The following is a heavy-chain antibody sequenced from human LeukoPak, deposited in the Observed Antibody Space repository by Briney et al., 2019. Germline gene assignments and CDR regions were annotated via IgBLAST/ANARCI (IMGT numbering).Heavy chain of an antibody. CDR1: GDNVSSNSAA. CDR3: ASGDYDNSGGGFDI. Sequence: SQTLSLTCVISGDNVSSNSAAWNWIRQSPSGGLEWLGRTYYRSKWFFDYAVSMKSRITINSDTSQSHFSLQLRSVTPEDTAVYFCASGDYDNSGGGFDIWGQGTLVTVSS. D-gene: IGHD3-22*01. J-gene: IGHJ3*02. CDR2: TYYRSKWFF. V-gene: IGHV6-1*01.